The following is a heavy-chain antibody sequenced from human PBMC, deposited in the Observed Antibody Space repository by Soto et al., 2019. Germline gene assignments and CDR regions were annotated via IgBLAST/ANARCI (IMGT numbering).Heavy chain of an antibody. J-gene: IGHJ4*02. D-gene: IGHD3-16*01. V-gene: IGHV4-59*01. CDR2: VYYTGST. CDR1: GGSISSYY. Sequence: SETLSLTCTVSGGSISSYYWSWIRQPPGKGLEWIGYVYYTGSTNYNPSLKSRVTISVDTSKNQFSLKLSSVTAADTAVYYCARAWGEAFDFWGQGTLVTVSS. CDR3: ARAWGEAFDF.